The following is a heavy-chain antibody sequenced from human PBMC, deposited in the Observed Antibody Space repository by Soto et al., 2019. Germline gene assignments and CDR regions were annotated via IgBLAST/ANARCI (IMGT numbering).Heavy chain of an antibody. D-gene: IGHD2-21*02. CDR2: ISYDGSNK. J-gene: IGHJ4*02. CDR1: GFTFSSYS. CDR3: ARGGVVVTGTVNFDY. V-gene: IGHV3-30-3*01. Sequence: QVQLVESGGGMVQPGRSLRLSCAASGFTFSSYSMYWVRQAPGKGLEWMAVISYDGSNKYYADSVKGRFTISRDNSKNTLYLQMNSLSAEDTAVYYCARGGVVVTGTVNFDYWGQGTLVTVSS.